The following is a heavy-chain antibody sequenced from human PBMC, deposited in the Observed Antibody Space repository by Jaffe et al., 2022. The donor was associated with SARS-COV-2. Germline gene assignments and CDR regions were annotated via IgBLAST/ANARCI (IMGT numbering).Heavy chain of an antibody. CDR1: GDSVSSNSAA. V-gene: IGHV6-1*01. D-gene: IGHD5-12*01. Sequence: QVQLQQSGPGLVKPSQTLSLTCAISGDSVSSNSAAWNWIRQSPSRGLEWLGRTYYRSKWYNDYAVSVKSRITINPDTSKNQFSLQLNSVTPEDTAVYYCARDRSEGGVATIYYYYYGMDVWGQGTTVTVSS. J-gene: IGHJ6*02. CDR3: ARDRSEGGVATIYYYYYGMDV. CDR2: TYYRSKWYN.